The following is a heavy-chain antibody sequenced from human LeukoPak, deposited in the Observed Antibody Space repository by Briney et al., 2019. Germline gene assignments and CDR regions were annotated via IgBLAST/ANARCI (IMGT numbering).Heavy chain of an antibody. V-gene: IGHV4-39*07. D-gene: IGHD2-2*02. J-gene: IGHJ4*02. CDR1: GGSISSGGYY. Sequence: SETLSLTCTVSGGSISSGGYYWSWIRQPPGKGLEWIGEINHSGSTNYNPSLKSRVTISVDTSKNQFSLKLSSVTAADTAVYYCARSLTAWYQLLYDYWGQGTLVTVSS. CDR3: ARSLTAWYQLLYDY. CDR2: INHSGST.